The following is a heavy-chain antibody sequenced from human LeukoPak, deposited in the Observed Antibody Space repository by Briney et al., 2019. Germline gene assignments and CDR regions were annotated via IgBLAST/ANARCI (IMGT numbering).Heavy chain of an antibody. Sequence: ASVKVSCKASGYTFTNYGVSWVRQAPGQGLEWMGWISIYNGNTNYAQKLQGRVTTTTDTSTSTAYMELRSLRSDDTAVYYCARTSYYYETYYFDYWGQGTLVTVSS. CDR2: ISIYNGNT. V-gene: IGHV1-18*01. CDR3: ARTSYYYETYYFDY. J-gene: IGHJ4*02. D-gene: IGHD3-22*01. CDR1: GYTFTNYG.